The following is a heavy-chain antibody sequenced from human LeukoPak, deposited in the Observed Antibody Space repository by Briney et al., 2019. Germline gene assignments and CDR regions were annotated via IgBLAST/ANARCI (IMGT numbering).Heavy chain of an antibody. CDR3: AKDQGPGVILAQIDY. V-gene: IGHV3-23*01. CDR2: ITGSGATT. J-gene: IGHJ4*02. D-gene: IGHD3-10*01. CDR1: GFTFSSYA. Sequence: PGRSLRLSCAASGFTFSSYAMHWVRQAPGKGLEWVASITGSGATTYYADSVRGRFTISRDNSKNTLHLQMNPLRAEDTAVYYCAKDQGPGVILAQIDYWGQGTLVTVSP.